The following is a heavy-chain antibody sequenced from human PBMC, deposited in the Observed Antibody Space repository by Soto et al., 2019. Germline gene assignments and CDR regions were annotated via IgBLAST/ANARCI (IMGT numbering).Heavy chain of an antibody. V-gene: IGHV3-23*01. Sequence: GGPLRVCWAAAGFIFENFGMSWVRQTPGKGLEWISSISGSGIKKYYADSVKGRFTTSRDNSKSTVYLELNNLSAEDTAVYHCAKNQGVELVPLATVDWFDPWGQGPVVTVSS. CDR1: GFIFENFG. D-gene: IGHD1-26*01. J-gene: IGHJ5*02. CDR3: AKNQGVELVPLATVDWFDP. CDR2: ISGSGIKK.